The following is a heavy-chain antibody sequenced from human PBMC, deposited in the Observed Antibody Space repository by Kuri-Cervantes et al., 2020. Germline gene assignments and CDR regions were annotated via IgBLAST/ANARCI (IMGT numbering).Heavy chain of an antibody. V-gene: IGHV3-11*01. Sequence: GESLKISCAASGFTVSSNYMSWVRQAPGQGLEWAAYISSSGSSIYYADSVKGRFPSSRDNAKNSLYLQMNSLRAEDTAVYYCARSKSNYDILTGYYVNYGMDVWGQGTTVTVSS. D-gene: IGHD3-9*01. CDR2: ISSSGSSI. CDR3: ARSKSNYDILTGYYVNYGMDV. J-gene: IGHJ6*02. CDR1: GFTVSSNY.